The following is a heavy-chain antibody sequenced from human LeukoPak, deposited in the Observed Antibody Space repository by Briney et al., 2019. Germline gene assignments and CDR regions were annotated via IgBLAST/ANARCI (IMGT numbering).Heavy chain of an antibody. Sequence: GGSLRLSCTVSGFTVSSNSMSWVRQAPGKGLEWVSFIYSDNTHYSDSVKGRFTISRDNSKNTLYLQMNSLRAEDTAVYYCAKVKTAVAGDFDYWGQGTLVTVSS. CDR2: IYSDNT. CDR3: AKVKTAVAGDFDY. D-gene: IGHD6-19*01. V-gene: IGHV3-53*01. J-gene: IGHJ4*02. CDR1: GFTVSSNS.